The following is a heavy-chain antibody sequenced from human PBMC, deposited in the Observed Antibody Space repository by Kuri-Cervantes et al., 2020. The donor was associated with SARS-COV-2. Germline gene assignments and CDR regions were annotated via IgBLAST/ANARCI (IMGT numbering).Heavy chain of an antibody. Sequence: GGSLRLSCAASGFTFSSYAMSWVRQAPGKGLEWVSGISGSGGSTYYADSVKGRFTISRDNAKNSLYLQMNSLRAEDTAVYYCARLVFVDAFDIWGQGTMVTVSS. CDR2: ISGSGGST. CDR1: GFTFSSYA. CDR3: ARLVFVDAFDI. J-gene: IGHJ3*02. D-gene: IGHD2-2*01. V-gene: IGHV3-23*01.